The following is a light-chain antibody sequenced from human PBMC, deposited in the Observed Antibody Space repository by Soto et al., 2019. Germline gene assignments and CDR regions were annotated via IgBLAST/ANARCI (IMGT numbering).Light chain of an antibody. V-gene: IGLV2-8*01. CDR3: SSYAGSNTYV. CDR1: SSDIGDSNS. CDR2: DVS. J-gene: IGLJ1*01. Sequence: QSVLTQPPSASGSPGQSVTISCTGTSSDIGDSNSVSWYQQHPGKAPKLMIYDVSKRPSGVPDRFSGSKSGNTASLTVSGLQAEDEADYYCSSYAGSNTYVFGTGTRSPS.